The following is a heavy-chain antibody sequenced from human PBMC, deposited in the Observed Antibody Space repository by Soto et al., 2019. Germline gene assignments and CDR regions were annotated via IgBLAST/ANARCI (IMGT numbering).Heavy chain of an antibody. J-gene: IGHJ4*02. Sequence: ASVKVSCKASGYTFTNYDINWVRQAPGQGLEWVGWINPTSEYTAHSQKFQGRVTLTREICTATAYMELSSLTSEDTAVYFCAIQFHPGYSSDWGPGTRVTVSS. D-gene: IGHD2-15*01. CDR1: GYTFTNYD. CDR2: INPTSEYT. V-gene: IGHV1-8*01. CDR3: AIQFHPGYSSD.